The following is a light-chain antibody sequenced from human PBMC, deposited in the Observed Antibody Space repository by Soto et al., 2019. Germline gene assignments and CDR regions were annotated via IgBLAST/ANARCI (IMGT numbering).Light chain of an antibody. Sequence: EIPLTQSPSSLAASVGDRLTLTCRASRDIIIYLNWYQHKPGKGPTLLIHATSNLQIGVPFRFSGSGSGTEFTLTISSLEPEDFGTYYCQQSYKMPSFGQGTRLEIK. V-gene: IGKV1-39*01. CDR1: RDIIIY. J-gene: IGKJ5*01. CDR2: ATS. CDR3: QQSYKMPS.